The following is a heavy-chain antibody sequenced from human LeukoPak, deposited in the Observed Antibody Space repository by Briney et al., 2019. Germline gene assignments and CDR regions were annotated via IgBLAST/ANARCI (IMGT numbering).Heavy chain of an antibody. J-gene: IGHJ4*02. CDR1: GGTFSSYA. V-gene: IGHV1-69*06. D-gene: IGHD3-22*01. CDR2: IIPIFGTA. Sequence: SVKVSCKASGGTFSSYAISWVRQAPGQGLEWMGGIIPIFGTANYAQKFQGRVTITADKSTSTAYMELSSLRSEDTAVYYCARNYNYYDSSGYRLDYWGQGTLVTVSS. CDR3: ARNYNYYDSSGYRLDY.